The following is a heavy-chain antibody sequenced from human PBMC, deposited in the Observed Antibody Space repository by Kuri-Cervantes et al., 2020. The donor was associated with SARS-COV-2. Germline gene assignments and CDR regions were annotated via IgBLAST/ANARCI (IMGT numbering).Heavy chain of an antibody. CDR3: ASQDDTSGFYYAYDY. V-gene: IGHV4-38-2*01. CDR1: GFTFSSYA. D-gene: IGHD3-22*01. J-gene: IGHJ4*02. CDR2: IFHTGNT. Sequence: ESLKISCAASGFTFSSYAMSWIRQPPGKGLEWIGNIFHTGNTYYNPSLKSRVTISGDTSKNQVSLKLSSVTAADTAVYYCASQDDTSGFYYAYDYWGQGTLVTVSS.